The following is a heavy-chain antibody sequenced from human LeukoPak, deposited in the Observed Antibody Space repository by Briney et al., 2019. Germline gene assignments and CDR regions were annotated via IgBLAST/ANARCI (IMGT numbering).Heavy chain of an antibody. Sequence: PSETLSLTCAVYDGSFSGYYWSWIRQPPGKGLEWIGEINHSGSTNYNPSLKSRVTISLDTSKSQFSLKVRYVTAADTAVYYCARHTNYYGSGSYFAYFDYWAREPWSPSPQ. D-gene: IGHD3-10*01. J-gene: IGHJ4*02. CDR3: ARHTNYYGSGSYFAYFDY. CDR2: INHSGST. CDR1: DGSFSGYY. V-gene: IGHV4-34*01.